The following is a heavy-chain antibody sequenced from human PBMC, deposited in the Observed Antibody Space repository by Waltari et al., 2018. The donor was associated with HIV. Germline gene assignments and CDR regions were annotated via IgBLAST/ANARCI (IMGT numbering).Heavy chain of an antibody. Sequence: QVQLVESGGGVVQPGRSLRLSCAASGFTFSGFGMHWVRQTPGKGLEWMAVIWYDGMNKLYSDSVKGRVTVSRDNSKNTLYLQMNSRRVDDTAIYYCAREKGRSSGHYYGMDAWGQGTTVTVSS. CDR3: AREKGRSSGHYYGMDA. V-gene: IGHV3-33*01. J-gene: IGHJ6*02. CDR2: IWYDGMNK. D-gene: IGHD6-25*01. CDR1: GFTFSGFG.